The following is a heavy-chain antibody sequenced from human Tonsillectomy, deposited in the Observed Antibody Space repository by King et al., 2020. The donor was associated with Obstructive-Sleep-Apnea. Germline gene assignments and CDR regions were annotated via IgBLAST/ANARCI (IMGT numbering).Heavy chain of an antibody. CDR1: GFTFSSYG. J-gene: IGHJ6*02. Sequence: VQLVESGGGVVQPGRSLRLSCAASGFTFSSYGMHWVRQAPGKGLEWVAVIGYDGSDKYYADSVKGRFTISRDNSKNTLYLQMNSLRAEDTAVYYCATDPRGGYDSNYYAMDVWGQGTTVTVSS. CDR3: ATDPRGGYDSNYYAMDV. V-gene: IGHV3-33*03. D-gene: IGHD5-12*01. CDR2: IGYDGSDK.